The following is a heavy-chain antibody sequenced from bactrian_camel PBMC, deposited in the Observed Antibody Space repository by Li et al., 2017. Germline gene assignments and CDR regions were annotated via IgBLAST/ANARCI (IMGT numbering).Heavy chain of an antibody. Sequence: HVQMVESGGGSVQAGESLRLSCAASGYTDGSYYMAWFRQAPGKGLEFVSSIGSDGTNTYYVDSVKGRFTISQDNTKRTLTLQMNSLKPEDTALYYCAAEEGDEAYGGRCTIQRWHDFPLVASGYDYWGPGTQVTV. CDR2: IGSDGTNT. CDR3: AAEEGDEAYGGRCTIQRWHDFPLVASGYDY. V-gene: IGHV3-2*01. D-gene: IGHD2*01. J-gene: IGHJ4*01. CDR1: GYTDGSYY.